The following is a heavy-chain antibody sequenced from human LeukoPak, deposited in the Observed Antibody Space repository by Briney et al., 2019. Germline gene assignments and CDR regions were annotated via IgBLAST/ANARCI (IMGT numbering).Heavy chain of an antibody. J-gene: IGHJ4*02. V-gene: IGHV4-59*05. CDR1: GGSISSYY. CDR3: ARVELTPYYFDY. Sequence: SETLSLTCTVSGGSISSYYWSWIRQPPGKGLEWIGSIYYSGSTYYNPSLKSRVTISVDTSKNQFSLKLSSVTAADTAVYYCARVELTPYYFDYWGQGTLVTVSS. D-gene: IGHD3-10*01. CDR2: IYYSGST.